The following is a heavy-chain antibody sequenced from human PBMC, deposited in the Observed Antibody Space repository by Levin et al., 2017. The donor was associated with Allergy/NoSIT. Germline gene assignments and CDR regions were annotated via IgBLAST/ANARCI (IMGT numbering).Heavy chain of an antibody. D-gene: IGHD5-12*01. CDR2: IYVTGST. Sequence: SQTLSLTCGVSGDSIRRGFYYWSWIRQPAGEGLEWIGRIYVTGSTTYSPSLKSRVTISLDRSKDQVSLKINSVTAADTAVYYCARDLEGFSGYKPYCYVDVWDKGTTVTVSS. V-gene: IGHV4-61*02. CDR1: GDSIRRGFYY. J-gene: IGHJ6*03. CDR3: ARDLEGFSGYKPYCYVDV.